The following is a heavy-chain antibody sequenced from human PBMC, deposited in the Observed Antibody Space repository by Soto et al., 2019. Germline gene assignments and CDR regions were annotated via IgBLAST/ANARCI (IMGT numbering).Heavy chain of an antibody. CDR3: ARFTFEADRSGATGDVDAFDI. J-gene: IGHJ3*02. D-gene: IGHD1-26*01. CDR2: IIPIFGTA. Sequence: SVKLTWKYSGCTLSSNAISWVRQAPGQGLEWMGGIIPIFGTANYAQKFQGRVTITADESTSTAYMELSSLRSEDTAVYYCARFTFEADRSGATGDVDAFDIWGQGTMDT. CDR1: GCTLSSNA. V-gene: IGHV1-69*13.